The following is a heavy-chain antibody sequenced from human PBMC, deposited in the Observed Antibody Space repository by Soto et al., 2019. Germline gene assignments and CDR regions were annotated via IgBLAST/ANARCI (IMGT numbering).Heavy chain of an antibody. V-gene: IGHV4-39*01. CDR1: GGSISSSSYY. J-gene: IGHJ4*02. Sequence: SETLSLTCTVSGGSISSSSYYWGWIRQPPGKGLEWIGSIYYSGSTYYNPSLKSRVTISVDTSKNQFSLKLSSVTAADTAVYYCLTMVRGVIHSIALDYWGQGTLVTVSS. CDR2: IYYSGST. D-gene: IGHD3-10*01. CDR3: LTMVRGVIHSIALDY.